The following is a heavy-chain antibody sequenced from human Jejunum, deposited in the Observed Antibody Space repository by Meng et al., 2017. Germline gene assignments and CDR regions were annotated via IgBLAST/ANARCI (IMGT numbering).Heavy chain of an antibody. CDR1: GFRISDDH. CDR2: ISGGGSII. J-gene: IGHJ5*01. Sequence: QVELVWSVGDLVKPGGSLRLSCVASGFRISDDHMAWIRQAPGKGLEWISYISGGGSIIYYADSVKGRFTISRDDAKNSVYLQMNSLRAEDTAVYYCARDGRHRRFDSWGQGTLVTVSS. CDR3: ARDGRHRRFDS. D-gene: IGHD1-26*01. V-gene: IGHV3-11*01.